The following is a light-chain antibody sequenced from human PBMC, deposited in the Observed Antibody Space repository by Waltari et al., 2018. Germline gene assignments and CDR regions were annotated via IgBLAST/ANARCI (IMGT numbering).Light chain of an antibody. V-gene: IGLV2-14*01. CDR1: SSDIGGYDF. J-gene: IGLJ3*02. CDR3: TSYTTSTTVL. Sequence: QSALTQPASVSGSPGQSITISCTGTSSDIGGYDFVSWYQQYPGMAPKLMLYEVTKRPSGGSGRFSGSKSGTTASLTISGRQPEDEVDYYCTSYTTSTTVLFGGGTKVTVL. CDR2: EVT.